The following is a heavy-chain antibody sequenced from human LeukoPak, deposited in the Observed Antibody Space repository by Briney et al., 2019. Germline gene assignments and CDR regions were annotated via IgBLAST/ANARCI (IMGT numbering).Heavy chain of an antibody. D-gene: IGHD2-2*01. Sequence: AASVKVSCKASGYTFANHGINWVRQAPGQGLEWMGWISLDSGNTGYAQRVQGRVTLTTDTSTSTAYMELRSLRSDDTAVYFCARVTYLRPYQLDYWGQGTLVSTSS. J-gene: IGHJ4*02. CDR2: ISLDSGNT. CDR1: GYTFANHG. CDR3: ARVTYLRPYQLDY. V-gene: IGHV1-18*01.